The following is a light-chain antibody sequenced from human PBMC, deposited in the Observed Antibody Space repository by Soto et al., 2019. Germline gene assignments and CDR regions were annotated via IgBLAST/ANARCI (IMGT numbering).Light chain of an antibody. CDR2: KVS. J-gene: IGKJ4*01. Sequence: EIVMTQTPLSSPVTLGQAASISCRSSQSLVHSDGNTYLSWFQQRPGQPPRLLIYKVSDRFSGVPERFSGSGAGTDFTLTISRVEPEDFAVYYCQQFSSYPLTFGGGTKVDIK. CDR3: QQFSSYPLT. V-gene: IGKV2-24*01. CDR1: QSLVHSDGNTY.